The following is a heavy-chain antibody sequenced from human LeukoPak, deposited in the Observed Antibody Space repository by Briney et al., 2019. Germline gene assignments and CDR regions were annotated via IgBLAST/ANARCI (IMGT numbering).Heavy chain of an antibody. CDR2: VYPSDSDT. CDR3: ARPLQGIVGATGFDY. V-gene: IGHV5-51*01. D-gene: IGHD1-26*01. J-gene: IGHJ4*02. CDR1: DSSFATYW. Sequence: GASLKISCQGSDSSFATYWIAWLRQMPGKGLEWMGIVYPSDSDTRYSPSFQGQVTISADKSIKTAYLQWSNLKASDTAMYYCARPLQGIVGATGFDYWGQGTLVTVSS.